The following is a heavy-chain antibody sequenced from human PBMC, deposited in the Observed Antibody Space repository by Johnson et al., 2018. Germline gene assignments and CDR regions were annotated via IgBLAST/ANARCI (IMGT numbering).Heavy chain of an antibody. CDR1: GFTFNNAW. CDR3: AREGLGDLSMDV. Sequence: VQLVQSGGGLVKPGGSLRLSCAASGFTFNNAWMSWVRQAPGKGLEWVGRIKSKTDGGTTDYAVPVKGRFTISRDDSKNTLYLQMNSLKSEDTAVYYFAREGLGDLSMDVWGKGTTVTVSS. J-gene: IGHJ6*04. CDR2: IKSKTDGGTT. D-gene: IGHD3-16*02. V-gene: IGHV3-15*01.